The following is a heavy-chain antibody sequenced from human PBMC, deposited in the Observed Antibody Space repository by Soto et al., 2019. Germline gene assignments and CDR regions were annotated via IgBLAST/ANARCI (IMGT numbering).Heavy chain of an antibody. CDR3: AKVSYGDYYGMDV. Sequence: PGGSLRLSCAASGFTFDDYAMHWVRQAPGKGLEWVSGISWNSGSIGYADSVKGRFTTSRDNAKNSLYLQMNSLRAEDTALYYCAKVSYGDYYGMDVWGQGTTVTVSS. V-gene: IGHV3-9*01. D-gene: IGHD4-17*01. CDR1: GFTFDDYA. J-gene: IGHJ6*02. CDR2: ISWNSGSI.